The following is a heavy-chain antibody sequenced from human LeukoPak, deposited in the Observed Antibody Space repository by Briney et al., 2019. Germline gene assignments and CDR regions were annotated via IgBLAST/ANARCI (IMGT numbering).Heavy chain of an antibody. J-gene: IGHJ5*02. D-gene: IGHD3-10*01. CDR2: INPSGGST. CDR3: VRDGEGVAISVNYWFDP. CDR1: GYTFTSYY. V-gene: IGHV1-46*01. Sequence: ASVKVSCKASGYTFTSYYMHWVRQAPGQGLEWMGIINPSGGSTSYAQKFQGRVTMTRDTSTSTVYMELRGLRSEDTAVYYCVRDGEGVAISVNYWFDPWGQGTLVTVSS.